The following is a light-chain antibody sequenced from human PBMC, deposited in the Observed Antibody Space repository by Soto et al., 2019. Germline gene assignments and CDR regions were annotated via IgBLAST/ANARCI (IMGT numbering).Light chain of an antibody. CDR2: SNT. J-gene: IGLJ3*02. V-gene: IGLV1-44*01. CDR1: RSNIESNS. Sequence: QAVVTQPPSASGTPGQGVTISCSGSRSNIESNSVSWYRQFTGTAPKLLIYSNTQRPSGVPDRFSGSKSGTSATLAISALQSEDEADYYCVAWDDSLNGPVFGGGTKLTVL. CDR3: VAWDDSLNGPV.